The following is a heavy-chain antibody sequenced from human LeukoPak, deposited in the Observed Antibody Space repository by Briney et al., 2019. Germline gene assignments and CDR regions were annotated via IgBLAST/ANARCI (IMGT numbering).Heavy chain of an antibody. D-gene: IGHD3-16*01. CDR3: AKGGGGRLIYYYYMDV. CDR1: GFTFSNYG. J-gene: IGHJ6*03. Sequence: GGSLRLSCAASGFTFSNYGMNWVRQAPGKGLEWVSGITGSGGNTYYADSVKGRFTISRDNSKNTMYLQMNSLRAEDMALYYCAKGGGGRLIYYYYMDVWGKGTTVTVSS. V-gene: IGHV3-23*01. CDR2: ITGSGGNT.